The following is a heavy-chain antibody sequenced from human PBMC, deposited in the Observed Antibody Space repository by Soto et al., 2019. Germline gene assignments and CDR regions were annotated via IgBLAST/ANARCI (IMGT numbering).Heavy chain of an antibody. J-gene: IGHJ4*02. V-gene: IGHV1-18*01. CDR2: ISAYNGNT. Sequence: QVQLVQSGAEVKKPGASVKVSCKASGYTFTNYGISWVRQAPGQGLEWMGWISAYNGNTKYAQKLQGRVTMTTDTSTSTGYMELRSVRSDDTAVYYCASDSPPLDYWGQGTLVTVSS. CDR3: ASDSPPLDY. CDR1: GYTFTNYG.